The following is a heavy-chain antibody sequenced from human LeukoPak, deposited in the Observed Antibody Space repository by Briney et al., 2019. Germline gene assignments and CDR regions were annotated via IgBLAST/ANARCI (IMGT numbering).Heavy chain of an antibody. Sequence: GGSLRLSCAASGFTVSSNYMSWVRQAPGKGLEWVSVIYSGGSTYYADSVKGRFTISRDNSKNTLYLQMNSLRAEDTAVYYCARDSQQTYSSSPYFDYWGQGTLVTVSS. J-gene: IGHJ4*02. CDR2: IYSGGST. V-gene: IGHV3-53*01. CDR3: ARDSQQTYSSSPYFDY. D-gene: IGHD6-6*01. CDR1: GFTVSSNY.